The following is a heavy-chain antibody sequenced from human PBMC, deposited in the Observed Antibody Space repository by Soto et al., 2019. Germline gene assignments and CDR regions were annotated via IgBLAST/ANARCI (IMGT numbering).Heavy chain of an antibody. V-gene: IGHV1-18*01. CDR1: GYTFTSYG. CDR3: ATEKPRNYYSYGMDV. J-gene: IGHJ6*02. Sequence: ASVKVSCKASGYTFTSYGISWVRQAPGQGLEWMGWISAYNGNTNYAQKLQGRVTMTTDTSTSTAYMELRSLRSDDTAVYYCATEKPRNYYSYGMDVWGQGTTLTVSS. CDR2: ISAYNGNT.